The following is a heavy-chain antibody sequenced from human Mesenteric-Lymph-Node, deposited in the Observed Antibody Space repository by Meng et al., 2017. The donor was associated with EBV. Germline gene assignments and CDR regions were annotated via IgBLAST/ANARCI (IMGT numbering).Heavy chain of an antibody. CDR2: IYPKSGIN. D-gene: IGHD3-3*01. V-gene: IGHV1-2*06. Sequence: QWQLVQSGAEVKKPGASVKVSCKGSGYTFSDYYIHWVRQAPGQGLEWMGRIYPKSGINHNALKFQGRITMTRDTSISTAYMELSGLRSDDTAVYFCARDISGYYHLQGWGQGTLVTVSS. CDR3: ARDISGYYHLQG. CDR1: GYTFSDYY. J-gene: IGHJ4*02.